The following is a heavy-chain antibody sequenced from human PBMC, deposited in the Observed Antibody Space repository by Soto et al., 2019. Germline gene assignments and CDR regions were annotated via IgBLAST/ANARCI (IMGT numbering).Heavy chain of an antibody. CDR1: GFTFSSYS. Sequence: PVGSLRLSCAASGFTFSSYSMNWVRQAPGKGLEWVSYISSSSSTIHYSDSVKGRFTISRDNSKNTLYLQLNSLRAEDTAVYYCARDFVLVPAARPIRTKPAYYFDYWGQGTLVTVSS. CDR3: ARDFVLVPAARPIRTKPAYYFDY. CDR2: ISSSSSTI. V-gene: IGHV3-48*01. J-gene: IGHJ4*02. D-gene: IGHD2-2*01.